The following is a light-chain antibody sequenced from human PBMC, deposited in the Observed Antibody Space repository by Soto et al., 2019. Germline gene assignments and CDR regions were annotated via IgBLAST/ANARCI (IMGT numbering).Light chain of an antibody. J-gene: IGKJ4*01. Sequence: DIVMTQSPLSLPVTPGAPASISCRSSQSLPHSNGYNYLDWYLQKPGQSPQLLLYLGSNRASGVSDDFSGNKSGSGFTLKISRVHTDDIGVYYYVEALQSHLTFGGGTKVEIK. CDR2: LGS. V-gene: IGKV2-28*01. CDR1: QSLPHSNGYNY. CDR3: VEALQSHLT.